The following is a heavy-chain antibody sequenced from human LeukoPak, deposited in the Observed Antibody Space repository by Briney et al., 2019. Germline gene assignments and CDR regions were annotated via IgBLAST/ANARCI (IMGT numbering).Heavy chain of an antibody. J-gene: IGHJ6*02. D-gene: IGHD6-13*01. CDR3: ARHRGPAIAAAGGYYYDGMDV. CDR2: IYYSGST. CDR1: GGSISSGDYY. V-gene: IGHV4-30-4*02. Sequence: MTSETLSLTCTVSGGSISSGDYYWSWIRQPPGKGLEWIGYIYYSGSTYYNPSLKSRVTISVDTSKNQFSLKLTSVTAADTAVYYCARHRGPAIAAAGGYYYDGMDVWGQGTTVTVS.